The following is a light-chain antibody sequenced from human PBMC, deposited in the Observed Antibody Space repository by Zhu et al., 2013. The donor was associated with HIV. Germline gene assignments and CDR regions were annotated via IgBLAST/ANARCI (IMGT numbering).Light chain of an antibody. CDR3: MQARQYPQT. J-gene: IGKJ1*01. V-gene: IGKV2-28*01. CDR2: MAS. CDR1: QSPLHSNGKTY. Sequence: DIVMTQTPLSLSVTPGQPASISCKSSQSPLHSNGKTYLDWYLQKPGQPPQLLIYMASNRASGVPDRFSGTGSGTDFTLRISRVEAEDVGVYYCMQARQYPQTFGQGTKVEIK.